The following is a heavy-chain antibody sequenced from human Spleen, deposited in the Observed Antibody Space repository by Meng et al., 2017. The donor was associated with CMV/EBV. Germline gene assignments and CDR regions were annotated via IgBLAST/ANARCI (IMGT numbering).Heavy chain of an antibody. D-gene: IGHD3-22*01. Sequence: GGSLRLSCAASGVTISSNYMTWVRQAPGKGLEWVTFIRYDGSNKYYADSVKGRFTISRDNSKNTLYLQMNSLRAEDTAVYYCARDSTYYYDSSGYYPSDYWGQGTLVTVSS. V-gene: IGHV3-30*02. CDR3: ARDSTYYYDSSGYYPSDY. CDR2: IRYDGSNK. J-gene: IGHJ4*02. CDR1: GVTISSNY.